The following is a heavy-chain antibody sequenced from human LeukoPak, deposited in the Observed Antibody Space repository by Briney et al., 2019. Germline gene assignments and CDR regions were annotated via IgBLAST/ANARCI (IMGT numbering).Heavy chain of an antibody. CDR2: IYPGDSDT. V-gene: IGHV5-51*01. D-gene: IGHD6-13*01. J-gene: IGHJ4*02. CDR1: GYTFTNYW. Sequence: RGESLKISCKGSGYTFTNYWIGWVRQMPGKGLEWMRIIYPGDSDTRYSPSFQGQVTISADKSISTAYLQWSSLKASDTAMYYCARLLYGLAAAGDYWGQGTLVTVSS. CDR3: ARLLYGLAAAGDY.